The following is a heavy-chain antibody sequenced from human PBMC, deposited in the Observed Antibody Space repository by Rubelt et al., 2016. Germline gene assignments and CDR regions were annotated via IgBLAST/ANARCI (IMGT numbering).Heavy chain of an antibody. J-gene: IGHJ5*02. CDR2: ISAYNGNT. Sequence: HVQLVQSGAEVKEPGASVKVSCKASGYTFTSYGISWVRQAPGQGLEWMGWISAYNGNTNYAQKLQGKVTMTTDTSTRTGYRELRRLSSDDTAVYYCARVMITFGGVIEVGWFDPWGQGTLVTVSS. D-gene: IGHD3-16*02. V-gene: IGHV1-18*01. CDR3: ARVMITFGGVIEVGWFDP. CDR1: GYTFTSYG.